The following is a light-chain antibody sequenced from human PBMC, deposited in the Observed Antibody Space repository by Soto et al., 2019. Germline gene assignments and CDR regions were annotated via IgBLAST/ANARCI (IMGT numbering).Light chain of an antibody. CDR3: STENCTLNLLV. CDR2: END. Sequence: QSVLTQPPSVSAAPGQKVTMSCSGGSSNIGNYYVSWHQQLPGTAPKLVIYENDKRPSGIPDRFSGSKSGTSATLGITGLQTGDEADYSGSTENCTLNLLVFVTGTKVTDL. J-gene: IGLJ1*01. CDR1: SSNIGNYY. V-gene: IGLV1-51*02.